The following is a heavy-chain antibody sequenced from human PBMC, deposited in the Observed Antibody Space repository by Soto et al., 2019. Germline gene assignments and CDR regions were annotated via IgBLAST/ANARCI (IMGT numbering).Heavy chain of an antibody. CDR2: VYYTGSA. V-gene: IGHV4-59*08. CDR1: GGSVSGYF. J-gene: IGHJ4*02. Sequence: SETLSLTCTVSGGSVSGYFWSWIRQPPGKGLEWIGYVYYTGSANYNPSLQSRVTISVDTSKDLFSLTVTSVTAADTAVYYCARHGGGGSGWYDYWGQGTLVTVSS. CDR3: ARHGGGGSGWYDY. D-gene: IGHD6-19*01.